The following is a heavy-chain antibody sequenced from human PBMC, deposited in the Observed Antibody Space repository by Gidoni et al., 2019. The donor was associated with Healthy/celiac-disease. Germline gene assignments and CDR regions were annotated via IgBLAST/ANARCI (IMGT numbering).Heavy chain of an antibody. J-gene: IGHJ5*02. D-gene: IGHD3-22*01. CDR2: INHSGST. V-gene: IGHV4-34*01. Sequence: GKGLEWIGEINHSGSTNYNPSLKSRVTISVDTSKNQFSLKLSSVTAADTAVYYCARDGGGDYYDSSGFYNWFDPWGQGTLVTVSS. CDR3: ARDGGGDYYDSSGFYNWFDP.